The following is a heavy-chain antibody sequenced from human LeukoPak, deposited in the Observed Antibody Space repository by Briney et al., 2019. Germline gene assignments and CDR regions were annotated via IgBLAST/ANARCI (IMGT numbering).Heavy chain of an antibody. Sequence: PSETLSLTCAVYGGSFSGYYWSWIRQPPGKGLEWIGEINHSGSTNYNPSLKSRVTISVDTSKNQFSLKLSSVTAADTAVYYCARDFTMSDYWGQGTLVTVSS. D-gene: IGHD3-22*01. CDR3: ARDFTMSDY. CDR2: INHSGST. J-gene: IGHJ4*02. CDR1: GGSFSGYY. V-gene: IGHV4-34*01.